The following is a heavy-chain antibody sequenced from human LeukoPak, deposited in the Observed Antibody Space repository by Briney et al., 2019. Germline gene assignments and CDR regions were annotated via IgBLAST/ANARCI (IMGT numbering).Heavy chain of an antibody. D-gene: IGHD3-3*01. CDR1: GGSISSYY. Sequence: SETLSLTCTVSGGSISSYYWSWIRQPPGKGLEWIGYIYYSGNTNYNPSLKSRVTISVDTSKNQFSLKLSSVTAADTAVYYCARATIFGVVPNWFDPWGQGTLVTVSS. CDR3: ARATIFGVVPNWFDP. CDR2: IYYSGNT. V-gene: IGHV4-59*01. J-gene: IGHJ5*02.